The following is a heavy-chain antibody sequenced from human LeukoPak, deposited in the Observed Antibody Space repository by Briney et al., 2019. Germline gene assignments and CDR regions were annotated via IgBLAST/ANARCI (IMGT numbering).Heavy chain of an antibody. CDR2: IIPIFGTA. J-gene: IGHJ4*02. CDR3: ARAFAWGSTGPRLDY. V-gene: IGHV1-69*13. D-gene: IGHD3-16*01. Sequence: GASVKVSCKASGGTFSSYAISWVRQAPGQGLEWMGRIIPIFGTANYAQKFQGRVTITADESTSTAYMELSSLRSEDTAVYYCARAFAWGSTGPRLDYWGQGTLVTVSS. CDR1: GGTFSSYA.